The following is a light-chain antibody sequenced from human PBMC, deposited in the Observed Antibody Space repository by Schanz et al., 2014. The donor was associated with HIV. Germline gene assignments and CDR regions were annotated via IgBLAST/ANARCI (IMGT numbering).Light chain of an antibody. CDR1: QSVSSN. CDR2: GAS. V-gene: IGKV3-15*01. CDR3: QQLNSYPRT. J-gene: IGKJ1*01. Sequence: EIVLTQSPATLSVSPGERATLSCTASQSVSSNLAWYQQKPGQAPRLLIYGASTRATGISARFSGSGSGTEFTLTINSLQPDDFATYYCQQLNSYPRTFGQGTKVEIK.